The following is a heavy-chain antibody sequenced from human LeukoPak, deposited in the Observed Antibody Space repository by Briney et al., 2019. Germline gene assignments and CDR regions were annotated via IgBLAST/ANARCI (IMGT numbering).Heavy chain of an antibody. CDR1: GLTFSDYY. Sequence: GGSLRLSCAASGLTFSDYYMSWIRQAPGKGLEWVSYISSSGSTIYYADSVKGRFTISRDNAKNLLYLQMNSLRAEDTAVYYCARGVWSYDYFDYWGQGTLVTVSS. J-gene: IGHJ4*02. CDR3: ARGVWSYDYFDY. D-gene: IGHD1-26*01. CDR2: ISSSGSTI. V-gene: IGHV3-11*01.